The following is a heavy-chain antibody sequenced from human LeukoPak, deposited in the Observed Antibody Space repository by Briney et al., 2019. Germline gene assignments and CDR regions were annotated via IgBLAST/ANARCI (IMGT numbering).Heavy chain of an antibody. V-gene: IGHV3-64*01. CDR3: ARDGYGAFDI. Sequence: GGSLRLSCAASGFTFSSYAMHWVRQAPGQGLEYVSAISSNGGSTYYANSVKGRFTISRDNSKNTLYLQMGSLRAEDMAVYYCARDGYGAFDIWGQGTMVTVSS. CDR2: ISSNGGST. J-gene: IGHJ3*02. CDR1: GFTFSSYA. D-gene: IGHD5-18*01.